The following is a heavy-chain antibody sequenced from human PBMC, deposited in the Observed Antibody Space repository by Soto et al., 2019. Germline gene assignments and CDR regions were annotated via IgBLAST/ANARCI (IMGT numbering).Heavy chain of an antibody. D-gene: IGHD6-13*01. J-gene: IGHJ6*03. CDR3: AAAGSLYFYYYMDV. V-gene: IGHV4-59*08. CDR1: GGSITGYS. Sequence: QVQLQESGPGLVKPSETLSLTCTVSGGSITGYSWSWIRQPPGKGLEWLGYVYDSGLTNYNPSLKSRVSMALNMSNNQFSLQLSSLTAADTAVYYCAAAGSLYFYYYMDVWGKGTTVTVSS. CDR2: VYDSGLT.